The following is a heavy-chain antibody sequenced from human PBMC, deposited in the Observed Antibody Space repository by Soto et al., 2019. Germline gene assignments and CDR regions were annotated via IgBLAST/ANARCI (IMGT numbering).Heavy chain of an antibody. V-gene: IGHV1-18*01. CDR1: AYTFTNYG. J-gene: IGHJ5*02. D-gene: IGHD3-10*01. CDR3: ARDVGSGSYYNQYNWFDP. CDR2: INTYNGNT. Sequence: ASVKVSCKASAYTFTNYGISWVRQAPGQGLEWMGWINTYNGNTNYAQKLQGRVTMTTDTSTNTAYMELRSLRSDDTAVYYCARDVGSGSYYNQYNWFDPWGRG.